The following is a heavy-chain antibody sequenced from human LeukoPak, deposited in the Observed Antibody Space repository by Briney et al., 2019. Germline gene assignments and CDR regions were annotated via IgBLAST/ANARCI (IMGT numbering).Heavy chain of an antibody. D-gene: IGHD3-10*01. J-gene: IGHJ4*02. CDR1: GYTFTGYY. CDR3: ARIILDGSGSYYNAWSFGY. V-gene: IGHV1-2*02. CDR2: INPNSGGT. Sequence: ASVKVSCKASGYTFTGYYMHWVRQAPGQGLEWMGWINPNSGGTNYAQKFQGRVTMTRDTSISTAYLQWSSLKASDTAMYYCARIILDGSGSYYNAWSFGYWGQGTLVTVSS.